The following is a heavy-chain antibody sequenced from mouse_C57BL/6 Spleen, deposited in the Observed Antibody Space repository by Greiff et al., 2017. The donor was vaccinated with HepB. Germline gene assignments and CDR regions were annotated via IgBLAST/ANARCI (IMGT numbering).Heavy chain of an antibody. D-gene: IGHD1-1*01. CDR3: ARLEDYGSSYCFAY. J-gene: IGHJ3*01. CDR1: GYTFTSYW. Sequence: QVQLQQPGAELVRPGSSVKLSCKASGYTFTSYWMHWVKQRPIQGLEWIGNIDPSDSETHYNQKFKDKATLTVDKSSSTAYMQLSSLTSEDSAVYYCARLEDYGSSYCFAYWGQGTLVTVSA. CDR2: IDPSDSET. V-gene: IGHV1-52*01.